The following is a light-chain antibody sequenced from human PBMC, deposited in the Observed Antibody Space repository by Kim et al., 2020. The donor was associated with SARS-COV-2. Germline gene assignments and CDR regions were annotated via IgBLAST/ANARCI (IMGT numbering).Light chain of an antibody. Sequence: YASVGDRVTITCRSSQSIGTYSNWYQQKPGKAPELLIYAASTLQSGAPSRFSGSRSGTEFTLTISSLQPEDFATYYCQQSYNTPWTFGRGTKLEI. CDR2: AAS. CDR1: QSIGTY. J-gene: IGKJ1*01. CDR3: QQSYNTPWT. V-gene: IGKV1-39*01.